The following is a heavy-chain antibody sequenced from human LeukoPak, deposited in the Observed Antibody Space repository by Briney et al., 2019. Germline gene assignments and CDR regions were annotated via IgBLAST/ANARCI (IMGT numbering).Heavy chain of an antibody. V-gene: IGHV3-7*05. CDR2: IKQEGSQI. CDR1: GFTFSSHW. Sequence: GGSLRLSCVASGFTFSSHWVAWLRQAPGKGPEWVANIKQEGSQISYVDSVKGQFTISRDNAKNSLYLQMNSLRVEDTAVYFCARWRTSNWSEFDYWGQGTLVTVSS. J-gene: IGHJ4*02. CDR3: ARWRTSNWSEFDY. D-gene: IGHD2-2*01.